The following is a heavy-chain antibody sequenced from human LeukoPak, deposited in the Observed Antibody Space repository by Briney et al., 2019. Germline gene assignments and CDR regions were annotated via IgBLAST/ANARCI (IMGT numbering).Heavy chain of an antibody. Sequence: ASVKVSCKASGGTFSSYAISWVRQAPGQGLEWMGGIIPIFGTANYAQKFQGRVTITTDESTSTAYMELSSLRSEDTAVYYCARDAGPDGYLDYWGQGTLVTVSS. CDR3: ARDAGPDGYLDY. D-gene: IGHD5-24*01. J-gene: IGHJ4*02. CDR1: GGTFSSYA. V-gene: IGHV1-69*05. CDR2: IIPIFGTA.